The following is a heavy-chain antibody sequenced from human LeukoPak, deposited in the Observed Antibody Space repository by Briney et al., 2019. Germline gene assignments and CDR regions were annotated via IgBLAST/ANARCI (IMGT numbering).Heavy chain of an antibody. CDR3: ARRIAVGETWDH. V-gene: IGHV5-51*01. D-gene: IGHD6-19*01. CDR1: GYSFTTYW. Sequence: GESLKISCKGSGYSFTTYWLGWVRQMPGKGLEWMGIIYPGDSDTRYSPSLQGQVTISADKSINTAYLQWGSLKASDTAMYYCARRIAVGETWDHWGQGTLVTVSS. CDR2: IYPGDSDT. J-gene: IGHJ4*02.